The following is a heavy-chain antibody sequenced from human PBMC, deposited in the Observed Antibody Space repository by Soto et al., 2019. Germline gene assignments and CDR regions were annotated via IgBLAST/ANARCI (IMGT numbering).Heavy chain of an antibody. CDR2: ISGSGGST. Sequence: PGGSLRLSCAASEFTFISYAMSWVRQGPGKGLEWVSGISGSGGSTYYADSVKGRFTISRDNSKNTLYLQMNSLRAEDTAVYYCAKDREYYFDYWGQGTLVTVSS. J-gene: IGHJ4*02. V-gene: IGHV3-23*01. D-gene: IGHD3-16*01. CDR3: AKDREYYFDY. CDR1: EFTFISYA.